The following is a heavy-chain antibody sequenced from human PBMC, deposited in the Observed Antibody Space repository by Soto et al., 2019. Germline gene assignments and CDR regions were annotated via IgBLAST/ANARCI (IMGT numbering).Heavy chain of an antibody. Sequence: PGGSLRLSCAASGFTFSSYGMHWVRQAPGKGLEWVAVISYDGSNKYYADSVKGRFTISRDNSKNTLYLQMNSLRAEDTAVYYCAKVGAGYYPYYYYGMDVWGQGTTVTVSS. CDR2: ISYDGSNK. CDR1: GFTFSSYG. CDR3: AKVGAGYYPYYYYGMDV. V-gene: IGHV3-30*18. D-gene: IGHD3-9*01. J-gene: IGHJ6*02.